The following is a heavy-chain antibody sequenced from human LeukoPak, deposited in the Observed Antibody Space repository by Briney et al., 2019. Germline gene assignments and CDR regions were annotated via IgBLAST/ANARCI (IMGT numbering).Heavy chain of an antibody. V-gene: IGHV1-18*01. CDR2: ISAYNGNT. D-gene: IGHD3-3*01. Sequence: ASVKVSCKASGYTFTSYGISWVRQAPGQGLEWMGWISAYNGNTNYAQKLQGRVTMTTDTSTSTAYMELRSLRSDDTAVYYCARATYDFWSGYYISYYYYYMDVWGKGTTVTVSS. CDR1: GYTFTSYG. J-gene: IGHJ6*03. CDR3: ARATYDFWSGYYISYYYYYMDV.